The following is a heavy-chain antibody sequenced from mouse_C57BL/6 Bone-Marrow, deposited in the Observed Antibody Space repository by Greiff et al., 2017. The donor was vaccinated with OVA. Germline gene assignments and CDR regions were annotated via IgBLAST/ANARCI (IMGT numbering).Heavy chain of an antibody. CDR2: INPGSGGT. J-gene: IGHJ4*01. V-gene: IGHV1-54*01. CDR1: GYAFTNYL. CDR3: ARGLITTVVAGDYAMDY. Sequence: QVQLQQSGAELVRPGTSVKVSCKASGYAFTNYLIEWVKQRPGQGLEWIGVINPGSGGTNYNEKFKGKATLTADKSSSTAYMQLSSLTSEDSAVYFCARGLITTVVAGDYAMDYWGQGTSVTVSS. D-gene: IGHD1-1*01.